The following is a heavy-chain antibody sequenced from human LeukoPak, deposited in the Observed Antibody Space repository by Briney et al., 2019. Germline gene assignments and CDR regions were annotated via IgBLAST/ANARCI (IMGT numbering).Heavy chain of an antibody. CDR1: GYIFTGYY. CDR3: ARDPLSITKIVGRNWFDP. J-gene: IGHJ5*02. V-gene: IGHV1-2*02. D-gene: IGHD3-22*01. CDR2: IHPNSGDT. Sequence: ASVKVSCKASGYIFTGYYMNWVRQAPAQGLEWMGWIHPNSGDTKYAQKFQGRVTMTRDTSSSTVYMQLSRLRSDDTAVYYCARDPLSITKIVGRNWFDPWGQGTLVTVSS.